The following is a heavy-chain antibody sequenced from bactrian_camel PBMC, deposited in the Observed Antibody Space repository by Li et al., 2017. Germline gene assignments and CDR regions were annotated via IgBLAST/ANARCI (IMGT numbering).Heavy chain of an antibody. J-gene: IGHJ6*01. CDR1: GSGYISGTYC. Sequence: HVQLVESGGGSVQSGGSLRLSCVASGSGYISGTYCLGWFRQVPGKEREGVAAIAPSSGSTYYEDSVKGRFTVSHVNANNTLHLQMNSLKPEDTAVYYCAAGLPGVDCGLNPRCYNAWGQGTQVTVS. V-gene: IGHV3S1*01. CDR3: AAGLPGVDCGLNPRCYNA. D-gene: IGHD3*01. CDR2: IAPSSGST.